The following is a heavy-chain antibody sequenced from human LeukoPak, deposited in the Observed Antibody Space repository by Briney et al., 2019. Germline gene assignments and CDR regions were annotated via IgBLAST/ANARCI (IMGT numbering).Heavy chain of an antibody. CDR3: AKSGFTLSSASWYFDY. CDR1: RFTFTGYA. Sequence: GGTLRLSCAASRFTFTGYAMSWVRQAPRRGLEWVSTISISGGSTYYADSVKGRFTISGDNSKNSLYLQMNSLTAEDTAVYYCAKSGFTLSSASWYFDYWGQGPLVTFSS. J-gene: IGHJ4*02. CDR2: ISISGGST. V-gene: IGHV3-23*01. D-gene: IGHD2-2*01.